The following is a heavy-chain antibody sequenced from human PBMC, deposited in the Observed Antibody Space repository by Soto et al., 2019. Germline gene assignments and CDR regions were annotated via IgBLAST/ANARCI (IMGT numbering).Heavy chain of an antibody. V-gene: IGHV4-61*01. Sequence: QVQLQESGPGLVKPSETLSLTCTVSGGSVSSGSYYWSWIRQPPGKGLEWIGYIYYSGRTNYNPSLKSRVTISVDTSKNQFSLKLSSVTAADTAVYYCARENGSSSWYSRYYYYGMDVWGQGTTVTVSS. D-gene: IGHD6-13*01. J-gene: IGHJ6*02. CDR3: ARENGSSSWYSRYYYYGMDV. CDR1: GGSVSSGSYY. CDR2: IYYSGRT.